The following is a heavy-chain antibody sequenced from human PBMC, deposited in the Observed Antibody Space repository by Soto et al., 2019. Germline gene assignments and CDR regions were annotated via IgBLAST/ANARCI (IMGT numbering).Heavy chain of an antibody. CDR1: GGSISSYY. J-gene: IGHJ6*02. CDR3: ARSRGTDFWSGYGYYYYGMDV. V-gene: IGHV4-59*01. CDR2: IYYSGST. D-gene: IGHD3-3*01. Sequence: SETLSLTCTVSGGSISSYYWSWIRQPPGKGLERIGYIYYSGSTNYNPSLKSRVTISVDTSKNQFSLKLSSVTAADTAVYYCARSRGTDFWSGYGYYYYGMDVWGQGTTVTVSS.